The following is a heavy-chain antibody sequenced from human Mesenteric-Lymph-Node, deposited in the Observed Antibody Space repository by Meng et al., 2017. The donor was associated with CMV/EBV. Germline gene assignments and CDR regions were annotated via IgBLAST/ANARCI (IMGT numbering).Heavy chain of an antibody. CDR1: GFTFSNAW. V-gene: IGHV3-15*01. Sequence: GGSLRLSCAASGFTFSNAWMSWVRQAPGKGLEWVGRIKSKTDGGTTDYAAPVKGRFTISRDDSKNTLYLQMNSLKTEDTAVYYCTTVLRFLEWFLIFDNWGQGTLVTVSS. J-gene: IGHJ4*02. CDR2: IKSKTDGGTT. CDR3: TTVLRFLEWFLIFDN. D-gene: IGHD3-3*01.